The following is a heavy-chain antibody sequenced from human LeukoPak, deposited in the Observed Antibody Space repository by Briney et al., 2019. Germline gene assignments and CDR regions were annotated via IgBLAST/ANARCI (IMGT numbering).Heavy chain of an antibody. J-gene: IGHJ4*02. Sequence: PGGSLRLSCRASGISFGDYTMSWVRQAPGKGLEWVGFIRTKAYGETTEYAASVKGRFTISRDDSKTIAYLQMNSLKTEDTAVYYCAADHRQDVVVLPAVFEMLFDYWGQGTLVTVSS. D-gene: IGHD2-2*01. CDR1: GISFGDYT. V-gene: IGHV3-49*04. CDR3: AADHRQDVVVLPAVFEMLFDY. CDR2: IRTKAYGETT.